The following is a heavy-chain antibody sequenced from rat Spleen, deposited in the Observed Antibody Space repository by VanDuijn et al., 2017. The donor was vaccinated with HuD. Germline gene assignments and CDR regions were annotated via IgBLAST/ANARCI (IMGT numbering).Heavy chain of an antibody. V-gene: IGHV2-15*01. CDR3: ARSAYGYNYNWFAY. D-gene: IGHD1-9*01. J-gene: IGHJ3*01. CDR2: MWSGGSA. Sequence: QVQLKESGPGLVQPSQTLSLTCTVSGFSLTSYSVNWVRQPPGMGLEWVGAMWSGGSADYNSTLKSRLTITRDTSKNQVLLKMNSLQPEDTAMYFCARSAYGYNYNWFAYWGQGTLVTVSS. CDR1: GFSLTSYS.